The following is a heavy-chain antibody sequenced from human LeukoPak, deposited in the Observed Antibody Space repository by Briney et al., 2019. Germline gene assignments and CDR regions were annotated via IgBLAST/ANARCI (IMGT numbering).Heavy chain of an antibody. CDR2: IYYSGST. CDR1: GGSISSYY. V-gene: IGHV4-59*12. D-gene: IGHD5-24*01. CDR3: ARADRDGYNPFDY. J-gene: IGHJ4*02. Sequence: SETLSLTCTVSGGSISSYYWSWIRQPPGKGLEWIGYIYYSGSTNYNPSLKSRVTISVDRSKNQFSLKLSSVTAADTAVYYCARADRDGYNPFDYWGQGTLVTVSS.